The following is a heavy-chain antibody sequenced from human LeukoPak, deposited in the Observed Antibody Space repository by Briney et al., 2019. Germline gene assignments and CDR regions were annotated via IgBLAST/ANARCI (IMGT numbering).Heavy chain of an antibody. V-gene: IGHV4-30-4*01. Sequence: SETLSLTCTVSGGSISSGDYYWSWIRQPPGKGLEWIGYIYYSGSTYYNPSLKSRVTISVDTSKNQFSLKLSSVTAADTAVYYCARGDSSSWFPLGHFDYWGQGTLVTVSS. CDR1: GGSISSGDYY. D-gene: IGHD6-13*01. J-gene: IGHJ4*02. CDR3: ARGDSSSWFPLGHFDY. CDR2: IYYSGST.